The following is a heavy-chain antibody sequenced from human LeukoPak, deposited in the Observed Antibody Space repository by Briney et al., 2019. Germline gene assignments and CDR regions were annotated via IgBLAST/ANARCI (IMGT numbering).Heavy chain of an antibody. CDR2: ISGSGGST. J-gene: IGHJ6*02. V-gene: IGHV3-23*01. D-gene: IGHD2-2*01. Sequence: GGSLRLSCAASGFTFSSYAMSWVRQAPGKGLEWVSAISGSGGSTYYADSVKGRFTISRDNSKNTLYLQMNSLRAEDTAVYYCAREYCSSTSCYYGMDVWGQGTTVTVSS. CDR1: GFTFSSYA. CDR3: AREYCSSTSCYYGMDV.